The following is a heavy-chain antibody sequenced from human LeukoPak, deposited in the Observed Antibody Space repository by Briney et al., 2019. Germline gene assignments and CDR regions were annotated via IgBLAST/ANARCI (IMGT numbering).Heavy chain of an antibody. CDR1: GYTFTEYY. V-gene: IGHV1-2*06. Sequence: ASVKVSCKASGYTFTEYYMHWVRQAPGQGLKWMGRINPNSGGTNYAQKFQGRVTMTRDTSISTAYTELSRLRSDDTAVYYCASLPTYYYDSSGYYTDYWGQGTLVTVSS. D-gene: IGHD3-22*01. CDR3: ASLPTYYYDSSGYYTDY. CDR2: INPNSGGT. J-gene: IGHJ4*02.